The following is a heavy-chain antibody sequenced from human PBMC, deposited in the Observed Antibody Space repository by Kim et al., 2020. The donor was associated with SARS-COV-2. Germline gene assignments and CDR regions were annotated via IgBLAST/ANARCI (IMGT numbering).Heavy chain of an antibody. D-gene: IGHD3-3*01. CDR2: IKQDGSDR. CDR3: ARGGSDYWSGYYNFFDP. Sequence: GWSLRLSCAASGFSFNSYWMNWVRQAPGKGLEWVANIKQDGSDRNYVGSVKGRFSISRDNTNNSVFLQMNSLRAEDTAVYYCARGGSDYWSGYYNFFDPWGQGTLVTVSS. V-gene: IGHV3-7*01. J-gene: IGHJ5*02. CDR1: GFSFNSYW.